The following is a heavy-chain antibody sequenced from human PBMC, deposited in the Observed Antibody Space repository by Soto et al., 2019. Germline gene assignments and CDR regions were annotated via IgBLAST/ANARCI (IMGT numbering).Heavy chain of an antibody. CDR1: GGTFSSYA. J-gene: IGHJ5*02. CDR3: ARVKDRYSYGRKPYNWFDP. Sequence: SVKISCKASGGTFSSYAISWVRQAPGQGLEWMGGIIPIFGTANYAQKFQGRVTITADESTSTAYMELSSLRSEDTAVYYCARVKDRYSYGRKPYNWFDPWGQGTLVTVSS. V-gene: IGHV1-69*13. CDR2: IIPIFGTA. D-gene: IGHD5-18*01.